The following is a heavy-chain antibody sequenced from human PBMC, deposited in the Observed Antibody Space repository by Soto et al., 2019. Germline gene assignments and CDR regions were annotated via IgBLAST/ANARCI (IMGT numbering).Heavy chain of an antibody. J-gene: IGHJ4*02. CDR2: IHYSGSA. Sequence: SETLSLTCTVSGGSISSYYWSWIRQPPGKGLEWIGYIHYSGSANYNPSLMSRVTISVDSSKNQFSLKLSSVTAADTAVYYCARGQNGSPHLDYWGQGTLVTVSS. CDR3: ARGQNGSPHLDY. V-gene: IGHV4-59*01. D-gene: IGHD1-26*01. CDR1: GGSISSYY.